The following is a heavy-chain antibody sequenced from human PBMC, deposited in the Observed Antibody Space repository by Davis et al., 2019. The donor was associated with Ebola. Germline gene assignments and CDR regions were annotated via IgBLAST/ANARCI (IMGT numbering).Heavy chain of an antibody. D-gene: IGHD6-13*01. V-gene: IGHV3-30*03. CDR2: ISYDGSNK. Sequence: GESLKISCAASGFTFSSYGMHWVRQAPGKGLEWVAVISYDGSNKYYADSVKGRFTISRDNSKNTLYLQMNSLRAEDTAVYYCARQAGLAAAGTGFDYWGQGTLVTVSS. CDR1: GFTFSSYG. CDR3: ARQAGLAAAGTGFDY. J-gene: IGHJ4*02.